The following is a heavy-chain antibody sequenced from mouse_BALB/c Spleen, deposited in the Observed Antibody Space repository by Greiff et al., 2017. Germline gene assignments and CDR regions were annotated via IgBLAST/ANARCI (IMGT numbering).Heavy chain of an antibody. CDR2: ISYSGST. Sequence: EVKLMESGPGLVKPSQSLSLTCTVTGYSITSDYAWNWIRQFPGNQLEWMGYISYSGSTSYNPSLKSRISITRDTSKNQFFLQLNSVTTEDTATYYCARGPYYAMDYWGQGTSVTVSS. V-gene: IGHV3-2*02. J-gene: IGHJ4*01. CDR1: GYSITSDYA. CDR3: ARGPYYAMDY.